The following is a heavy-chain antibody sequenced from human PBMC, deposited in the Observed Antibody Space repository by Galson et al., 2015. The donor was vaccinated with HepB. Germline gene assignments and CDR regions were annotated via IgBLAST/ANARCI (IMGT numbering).Heavy chain of an antibody. V-gene: IGHV3-23*01. D-gene: IGHD2/OR15-2a*01. CDR2: ISRGGDTS. CDR1: GFTFTSYG. CDR3: VRGTTAPDY. J-gene: IGHJ4*02. Sequence: SLRLSCAACGFTFTSYGMGWVRQAPGKGLECVPAISRGGDTSDYADSVKGRFTVSRDSSTNTLYLQMNGLRADDTAIYYCVRGTTAPDYWGQGTLVTVSS.